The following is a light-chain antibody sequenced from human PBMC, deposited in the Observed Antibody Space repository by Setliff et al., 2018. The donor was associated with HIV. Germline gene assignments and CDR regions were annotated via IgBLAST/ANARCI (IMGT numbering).Light chain of an antibody. CDR1: TSNIGTNN. Sequence: QSVLTPPPSASGTPGQRVTISCSGSTSNIGTNNVNWYQHLPGTAPTLLIYADNQRPSGVPNRFSGSKSGTSASLAISGLQSEDEADYYCAAWDDSLNGRGVFGTGTKVTVL. CDR3: AAWDDSLNGRGV. J-gene: IGLJ1*01. V-gene: IGLV1-44*01. CDR2: ADN.